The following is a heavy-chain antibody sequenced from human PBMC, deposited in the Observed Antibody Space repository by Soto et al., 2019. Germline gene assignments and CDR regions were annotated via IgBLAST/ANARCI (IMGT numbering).Heavy chain of an antibody. CDR2: ISAYNGNT. CDR1: GYTFDNYG. J-gene: IGHJ4*02. D-gene: IGHD1-26*01. CDR3: ARDRGIVGATDY. V-gene: IGHV1-18*04. Sequence: ASVKVSCKASGYTFDNYGLTWVRQAPGQGLEWMGWISAYNGNTVYAQKFQGRVTLTTETPTTTAYMELRSLRSDDTAVYYCARDRGIVGATDYWGQGTLVTVSS.